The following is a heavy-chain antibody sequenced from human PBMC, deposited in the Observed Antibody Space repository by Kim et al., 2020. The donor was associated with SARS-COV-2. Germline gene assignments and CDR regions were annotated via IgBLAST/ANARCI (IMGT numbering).Heavy chain of an antibody. CDR2: ISYDGSNK. D-gene: IGHD3-10*01. J-gene: IGHJ6*02. Sequence: GGSLRLSCAASGFTFSSYGMHWVRQAPGKGLEWVAVISYDGSNKYYADSVKGRFTISRDNSKNTLYLQMNSLRAEDTAVYYCAKDVARGGVYYYYGMDVWGQGTTVTVSS. CDR3: AKDVARGGVYYYYGMDV. V-gene: IGHV3-30*18. CDR1: GFTFSSYG.